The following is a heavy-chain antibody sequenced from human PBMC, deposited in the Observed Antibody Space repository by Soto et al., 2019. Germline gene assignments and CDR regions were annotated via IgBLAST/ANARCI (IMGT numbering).Heavy chain of an antibody. V-gene: IGHV1-69*02. CDR1: GGTFDSYT. D-gene: IGHD3-16*01. Sequence: QVQLVQSGAGVKKPGSSVRVSCKASGGTFDSYTISWVRQAPGQGLEWVGRIAPIFDISKYAPKFQGRVTITADKSTSTAYMDLSGLTSEDTAVYYCATGAFGGRQQLVRDAFDFWGQGTMVTVSS. CDR3: ATGAFGGRQQLVRDAFDF. J-gene: IGHJ3*01. CDR2: IAPIFDIS.